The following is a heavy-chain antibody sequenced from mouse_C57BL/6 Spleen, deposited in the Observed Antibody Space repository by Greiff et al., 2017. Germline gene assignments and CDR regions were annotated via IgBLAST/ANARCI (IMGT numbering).Heavy chain of an antibody. CDR3: AKNYGSSYDYYAMDY. V-gene: IGHV2-5*01. CDR1: GFSLSSYG. J-gene: IGHJ4*01. CDR2: IWRGGST. D-gene: IGHD1-1*01. Sequence: QVQLQQSGPGLVQPSQSLSITCTVSGFSLSSYGVHWVRQSPGKGLEWLGVIWRGGSTDYNAAFMSRLSITKDNSKSQVFFKMNSLQADDTAIYYCAKNYGSSYDYYAMDYWGQGTSVTVSS.